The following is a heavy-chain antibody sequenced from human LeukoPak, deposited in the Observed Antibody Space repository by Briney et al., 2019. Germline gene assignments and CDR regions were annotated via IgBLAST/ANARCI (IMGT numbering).Heavy chain of an antibody. J-gene: IGHJ4*02. D-gene: IGHD6-19*01. Sequence: PSETLSLTCTVSGVSISSSSYYWGWLRQPPGKGLEWIGSIYYSGSTYYNPSLKSRVTISVDTSKNQFSLKLSSVTAADTAVYYCARHEAVAGRGHHDYWGQGTLVTVSS. CDR1: GVSISSSSYY. CDR2: IYYSGST. CDR3: ARHEAVAGRGHHDY. V-gene: IGHV4-39*01.